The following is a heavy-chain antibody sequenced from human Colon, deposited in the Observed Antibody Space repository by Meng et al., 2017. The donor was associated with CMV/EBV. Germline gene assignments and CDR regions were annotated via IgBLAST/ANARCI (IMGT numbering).Heavy chain of an antibody. CDR1: GFSFSDFA. CDR3: TKGRQYSDFWSGQEY. CDR2: LSGSGANT. V-gene: IGHV3-23*01. J-gene: IGHJ4*02. Sequence: GGSLRLSCATSGFSFSDFAMSWIRQAPGKGLEWVSSLSGSGANTFYAESVKGRFTISRDNSKNTLYLQMHSLRADATAVYYCTKGRQYSDFWSGQEYWGQGTLVTVSS. D-gene: IGHD3-3*01.